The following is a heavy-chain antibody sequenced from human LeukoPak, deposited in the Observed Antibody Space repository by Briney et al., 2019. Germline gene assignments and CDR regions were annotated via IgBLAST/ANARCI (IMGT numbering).Heavy chain of an antibody. CDR2: ISYDGSNK. Sequence: GGSLRLSCTASGFTFSSYAMHWVRQAPGKGLEWVAVISYDGSNKYYADSVKGRFTISRDNSENTLYLQVNTLRAEDTAVYYCAKDRDHYGDRTPGYYYGMDVWGQGTTVTVSS. V-gene: IGHV3-30*18. J-gene: IGHJ6*02. D-gene: IGHD4-17*01. CDR3: AKDRDHYGDRTPGYYYGMDV. CDR1: GFTFSSYA.